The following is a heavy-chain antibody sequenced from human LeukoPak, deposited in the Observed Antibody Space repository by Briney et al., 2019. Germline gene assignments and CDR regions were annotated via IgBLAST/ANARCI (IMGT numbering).Heavy chain of an antibody. Sequence: TSETLSLTCAVYGGSFSGYYWSWIRQPPGKGLEWVGEINHSGSTNYNPSLKSRVTISVDTSKNQFSLKLSSVTAADTAVYYCARGLPPLLTYSSSYFDYWGQGTLVTVSS. CDR2: INHSGST. D-gene: IGHD6-6*01. V-gene: IGHV4-34*01. CDR3: ARGLPPLLTYSSSYFDY. J-gene: IGHJ4*02. CDR1: GGSFSGYY.